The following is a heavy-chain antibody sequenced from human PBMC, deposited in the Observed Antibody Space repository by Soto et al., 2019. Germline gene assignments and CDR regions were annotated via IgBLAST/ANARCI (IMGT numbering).Heavy chain of an antibody. D-gene: IGHD6-13*01. CDR2: IYYSGST. V-gene: IGHV4-59*01. CDR3: ARDLTIAAAGHRGLDP. J-gene: IGHJ5*02. Sequence: SETLSLTCTVSGGSISSYYWSWIRQPPGKGLEWIGYIYYSGSTNYNPSLKSRVTISVDTSKNQFSLKLSSVPAADTSVYYCARDLTIAAAGHRGLDPWGQGTLVTVSS. CDR1: GGSISSYY.